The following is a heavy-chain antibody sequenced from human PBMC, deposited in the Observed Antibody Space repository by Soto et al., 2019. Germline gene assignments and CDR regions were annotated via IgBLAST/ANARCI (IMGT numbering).Heavy chain of an antibody. CDR1: GYTFTSYA. CDR2: INAGNGNT. Sequence: ASVKVSCKASGYTFTSYAMHWVRQAPGQRLEWMGWINAGNGNTKYSQKFQGRVTITRDTSASTAYMELSSLRSEDTAVYYCARSRPGGWYLYYWRQGPLDTVSS. D-gene: IGHD1-26*01. J-gene: IGHJ4*02. V-gene: IGHV1-3*01. CDR3: ARSRPGGWYLYY.